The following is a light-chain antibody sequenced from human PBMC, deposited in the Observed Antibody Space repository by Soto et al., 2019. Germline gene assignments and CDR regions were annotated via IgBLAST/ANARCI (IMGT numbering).Light chain of an antibody. CDR2: GAS. Sequence: EIVLTQSPGTLSLSPGERATLSCRASQRVSSSYLAWYQQKPGQAPRLLIYGASIRATAIPDRFSGSGSGTAVTLTVSRVEPEDFAVYYCQQYGSPPPTFGQGTKVEGK. J-gene: IGKJ1*01. V-gene: IGKV3-20*01. CDR3: QQYGSPPPT. CDR1: QRVSSSY.